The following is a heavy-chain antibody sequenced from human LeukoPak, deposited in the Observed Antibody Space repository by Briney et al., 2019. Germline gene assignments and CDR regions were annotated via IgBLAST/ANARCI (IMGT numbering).Heavy chain of an antibody. D-gene: IGHD4-17*01. CDR1: GGSISSYY. Sequence: SETLSLTCTVSGGSISSYYWSWIRQPAGKGLEWMGRIYTSGSTNYNPALKSRVTISVEKSNNQFPLKLRSVTAADTAVVYCGREVRAPYGDYADYWGQGTLVTVSS. J-gene: IGHJ4*02. CDR3: GREVRAPYGDYADY. CDR2: IYTSGST. V-gene: IGHV4-4*07.